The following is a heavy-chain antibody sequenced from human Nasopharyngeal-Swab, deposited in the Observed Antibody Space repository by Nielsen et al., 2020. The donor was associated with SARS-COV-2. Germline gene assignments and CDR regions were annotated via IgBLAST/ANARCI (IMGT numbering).Heavy chain of an antibody. Sequence: GGSLRLSCAASGFTFSSYWMHWVRQAPGKGLVWVARIKSDGSSTNYADSVKGRFTISRDNAKNTLYLQMNSLRAEDTAVYYCARAYYFDFWGQGTLVTVSS. CDR1: GFTFSSYW. CDR2: IKSDGSST. V-gene: IGHV3-74*01. J-gene: IGHJ4*02. CDR3: ARAYYFDF.